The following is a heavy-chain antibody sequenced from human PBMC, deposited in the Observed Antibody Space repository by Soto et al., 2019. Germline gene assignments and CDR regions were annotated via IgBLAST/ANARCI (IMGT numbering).Heavy chain of an antibody. D-gene: IGHD6-13*01. J-gene: IGHJ4*02. V-gene: IGHV1-18*01. CDR3: AGDFPPGGSRSLGFDY. CDR1: GYTFTSYG. CDR2: ISAYNGNT. Sequence: QVQLVQSGAEVKKPGASVKVSCKASGYTFTSYGISWVRQAPGQGLEWMGWISAYNGNTNYAQKLQGRVTKTTDTPTSTAYMELRSLRSDDTALYYCAGDFPPGGSRSLGFDYWGQGTLVTVSS.